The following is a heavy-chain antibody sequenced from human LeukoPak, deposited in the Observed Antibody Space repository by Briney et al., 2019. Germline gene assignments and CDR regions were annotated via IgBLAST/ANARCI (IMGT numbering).Heavy chain of an antibody. D-gene: IGHD3/OR15-3a*01. V-gene: IGHV4-59*01. J-gene: IGHJ4*02. CDR1: GGSISSYY. Sequence: PSETLSLTCTVSGGSISSYYWSWIRQPPGKGLVWIGYIYYSGSTNYNPSLKSRVTISVDTSKNQFSLKLSSVTAADTAVYYCARRTGYYDGFDYWGQGTLVTVSS. CDR2: IYYSGST. CDR3: ARRTGYYDGFDY.